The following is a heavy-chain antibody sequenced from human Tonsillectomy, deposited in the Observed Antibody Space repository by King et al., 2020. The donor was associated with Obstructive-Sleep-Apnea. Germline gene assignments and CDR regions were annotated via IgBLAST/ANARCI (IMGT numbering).Heavy chain of an antibody. CDR2: IFYSGNSI. J-gene: IGHJ4*02. CDR1: GFTFSSYA. CDR3: VKHHWDV. D-gene: IGHD1-1*01. Sequence: VQLVESGGGLVQPGGSLRLSCAASGFTFSSYAMSWVRQAPGKGLEWVSTIFYSGNSIHSADSVKGRFTISRDNSKNTLYLQMNSLRAEDTAVYYCVKHHWDVWGQGTLVTVSS. V-gene: IGHV3-23*05.